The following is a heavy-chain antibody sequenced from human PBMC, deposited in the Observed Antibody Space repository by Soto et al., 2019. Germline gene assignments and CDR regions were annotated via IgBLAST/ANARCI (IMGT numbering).Heavy chain of an antibody. CDR3: ARAPAPYCSSTSVCSWFDP. V-gene: IGHV4-59*01. D-gene: IGHD2-2*01. Sequence: SETLSLTCTVSGGSISSYYWSWIRQPPGKGLEWIGYIYYSGSTNYNPSLKSRVTISVDTSKNQFSLKLSSVTAADTAVYYCARAPAPYCSSTSVCSWFDPWGQGTLVTVSS. J-gene: IGHJ5*02. CDR1: GGSISSYY. CDR2: IYYSGST.